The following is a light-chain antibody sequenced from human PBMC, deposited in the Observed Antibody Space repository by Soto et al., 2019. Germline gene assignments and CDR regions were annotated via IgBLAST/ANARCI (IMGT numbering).Light chain of an antibody. CDR3: KLYDDWPE. Sequence: ERVMTQSPATLSVSPGERATLSCRASQSLGSYLAWYQQKPGQAPRLLIYGASTRATGVPARFSGSGSGTEFTVTISSLQSEDFAVYYCKLYDDWPEFGQGTKVEIK. CDR1: QSLGSY. J-gene: IGKJ1*01. CDR2: GAS. V-gene: IGKV3-15*01.